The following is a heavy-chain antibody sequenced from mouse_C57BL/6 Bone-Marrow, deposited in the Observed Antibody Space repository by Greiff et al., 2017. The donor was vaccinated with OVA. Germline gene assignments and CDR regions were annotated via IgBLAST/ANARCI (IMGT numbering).Heavy chain of an antibody. V-gene: IGHV1-78*01. CDR3: ARSKGLLYHYYYAMDY. CDR2: IYPRDGST. Sequence: VKLQQSDAELVKPGASVKISCKVSGYTFTDHTIHWMKQRPEQGLEWIGYIYPRDGSTKYNEKFKGKATLTADKSSSTAYMQLNSLTSEDSAVYFCARSKGLLYHYYYAMDYWGQGTSVTVSS. CDR1: GYTFTDHT. J-gene: IGHJ4*01. D-gene: IGHD2-12*01.